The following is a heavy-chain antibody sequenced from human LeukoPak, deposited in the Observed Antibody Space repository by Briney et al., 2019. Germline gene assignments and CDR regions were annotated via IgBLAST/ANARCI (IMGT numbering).Heavy chain of an antibody. D-gene: IGHD6-13*01. V-gene: IGHV1-69*13. CDR1: GGTFSSYA. CDR2: IIPIFGTA. CDR3: ARDGHSWYIPYY. Sequence: ASVKVSCQASGGTFSSYAISWVRQAPGQGLEWMGGIIPIFGTANYAQKFQGRVTITADESTSTAYMELRSLRSDDTAVYYCARDGHSWYIPYYWGQGTLVTVSS. J-gene: IGHJ4*02.